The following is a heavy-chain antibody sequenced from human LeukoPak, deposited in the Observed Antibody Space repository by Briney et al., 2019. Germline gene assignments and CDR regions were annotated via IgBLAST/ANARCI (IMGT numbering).Heavy chain of an antibody. D-gene: IGHD3-9*01. V-gene: IGHV3-48*04. CDR1: GFTFSTYS. CDR2: ISSSSSTI. J-gene: IGHJ4*02. Sequence: GGSLRLSCAASGFTFSTYSMNWVRQAPGKGLEWVSYISSSSSTIYYADSVKGRFTISRDNAKNSLYLQMNSLRAEDTALYHCARGARYFDWLQGDYWGQGTLVTVSS. CDR3: ARGARYFDWLQGDY.